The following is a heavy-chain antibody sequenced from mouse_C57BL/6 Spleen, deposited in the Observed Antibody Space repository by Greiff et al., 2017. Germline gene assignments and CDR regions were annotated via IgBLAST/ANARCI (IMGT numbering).Heavy chain of an antibody. CDR2: INPSSGYT. V-gene: IGHV1-7*01. D-gene: IGHD1-1*01. J-gene: IGHJ2*01. Sequence: VQLQQSGAELAKPGASVKLSCKASGYTFTSYSMHWVKQRPGQGLEWIGYINPSSGYTKYNQKFKDKATLTADKSSSTAYMQLSSLTYEDSAVXYCARLITAVGDYFDYWGQGTTLTVSS. CDR1: GYTFTSYS. CDR3: ARLITAVGDYFDY.